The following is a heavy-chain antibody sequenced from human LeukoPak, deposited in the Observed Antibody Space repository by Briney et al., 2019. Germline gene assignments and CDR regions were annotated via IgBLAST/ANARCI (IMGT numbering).Heavy chain of an antibody. CDR1: GGSISSGDYY. CDR2: IYYSGNA. D-gene: IGHD6-13*01. J-gene: IGHJ4*02. CDR3: VRHVPPSWAYDY. V-gene: IGHV4-39*01. Sequence: SQTLSLTCTVSGGSISSGDYYWSWIRQPPGKGLEWIGTIYYSGNAYYNPSLKSRAAISVEKSKNLVSLKLSSVTAADTAVYFCVRHVPPSWAYDYWGQGTLVTVSS.